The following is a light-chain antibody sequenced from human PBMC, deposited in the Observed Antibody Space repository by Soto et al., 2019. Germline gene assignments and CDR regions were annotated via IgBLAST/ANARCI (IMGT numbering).Light chain of an antibody. J-gene: IGKJ5*01. Sequence: EMVLTQSPYTLSVSPGERATLSCRASQTVSSNFLAWYQQRPGQAPRLLIYGASSRAAGIPDRFSGSGSGTDFTLTISSLEPEDFAVYYCQQRSNWPITFGQGTDWRL. CDR2: GAS. V-gene: IGKV3D-20*02. CDR3: QQRSNWPIT. CDR1: QTVSSNF.